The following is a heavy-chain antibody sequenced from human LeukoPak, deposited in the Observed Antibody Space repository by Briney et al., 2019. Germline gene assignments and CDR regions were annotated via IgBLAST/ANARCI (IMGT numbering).Heavy chain of an antibody. CDR3: ARVAEGYYYGSGSYRPYYYYYMDV. CDR1: GYTFTSYD. D-gene: IGHD3-10*01. CDR2: MNPKSGNT. V-gene: IGHV1-8*01. J-gene: IGHJ6*03. Sequence: ASVKVSCKASGYTFTSYDINWVRQATGQGLEWMGWMNPKSGNTGYAQKFQGRVTMTRNTSISTAYMELSSLRSEDTAVYYCARVAEGYYYGSGSYRPYYYYYMDVWGKGTTVTVSS.